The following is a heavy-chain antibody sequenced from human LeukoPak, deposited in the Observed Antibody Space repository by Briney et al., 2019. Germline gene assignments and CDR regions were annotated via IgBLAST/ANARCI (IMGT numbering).Heavy chain of an antibody. J-gene: IGHJ3*02. CDR3: AKSITMIVVVDAFDI. V-gene: IGHV3-9*03. Sequence: GGSLRLSCAASGFTFDDYAMHWVRQAPGKGLEWVSGISWNSGSIGYADSVKGRFTISRDNAENSLYLQMNSLRAEDMALYYCAKSITMIVVVDAFDIWGQGTMVTVSS. CDR2: ISWNSGSI. CDR1: GFTFDDYA. D-gene: IGHD3-22*01.